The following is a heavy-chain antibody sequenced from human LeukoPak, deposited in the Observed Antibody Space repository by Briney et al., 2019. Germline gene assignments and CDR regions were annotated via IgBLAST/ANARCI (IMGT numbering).Heavy chain of an antibody. Sequence: SETLSLTCTVSGGSISSYYWSWIRQPPGKGLEWIGYIYYSGSTNCNPSLKSRVTISVDTSKNQFSLKLSPVTAADTAVYYCARMLGYGTYYFDYWGQGTLVTVSS. CDR2: IYYSGST. J-gene: IGHJ4*02. V-gene: IGHV4-59*01. CDR1: GGSISSYY. D-gene: IGHD1-1*01. CDR3: ARMLGYGTYYFDY.